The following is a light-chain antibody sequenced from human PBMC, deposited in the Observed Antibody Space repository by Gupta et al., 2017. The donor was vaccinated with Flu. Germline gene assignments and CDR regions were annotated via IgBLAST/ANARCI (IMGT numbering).Light chain of an antibody. CDR2: HAS. V-gene: IGKV6D-21*02. Sequence: DFQSVSRREKGTSPCVSSQRIGRSIHWFQQKPGQPPKLIIKHASQDSSGVPSRFSGSGSGTDLTLTIKSLEADDAAVYYCQQRYTLPRTFGQGTKVEIK. CDR1: QRIGRS. CDR3: QQRYTLPRT. J-gene: IGKJ1*01.